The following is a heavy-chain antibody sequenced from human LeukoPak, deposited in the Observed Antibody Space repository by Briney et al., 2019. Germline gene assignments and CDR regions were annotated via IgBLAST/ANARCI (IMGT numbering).Heavy chain of an antibody. Sequence: PGTSLRPSCAASGFSFSSYGMHWVRQAPGRGLDWVAAISHDGTKTHYAESVKGRFTISRDNSKNLMYLQMNSLRAEDTALYYCAETGPTDFWGQGTLVTVSS. CDR1: GFSFSSYG. J-gene: IGHJ4*02. CDR3: AETGPTDF. V-gene: IGHV3-30*03. D-gene: IGHD3-9*01. CDR2: ISHDGTKT.